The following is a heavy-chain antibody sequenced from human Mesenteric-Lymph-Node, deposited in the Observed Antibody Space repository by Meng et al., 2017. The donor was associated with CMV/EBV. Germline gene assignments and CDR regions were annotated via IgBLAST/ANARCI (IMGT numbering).Heavy chain of an antibody. CDR2: ITPKTGGT. CDR3: AREPTMVRGVIIRGFDY. CDR1: YTCTDHH. D-gene: IGHD3-10*01. Sequence: YTCTDHHIQWARQAPGQGLEWVGRITPKTGGTDYAQRFQGRVTMTRDTSISTVYMELSRLRSDDTAVYYCAREPTMVRGVIIRGFDYWGQGTLVTVSS. J-gene: IGHJ4*02. V-gene: IGHV1-2*06.